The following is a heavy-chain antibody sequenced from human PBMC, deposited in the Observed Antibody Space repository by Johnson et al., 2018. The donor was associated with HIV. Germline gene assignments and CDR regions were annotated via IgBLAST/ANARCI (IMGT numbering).Heavy chain of an antibody. V-gene: IGHV3-48*03. CDR1: GFTFDDYA. CDR3: ARDQWIQLWRDAFDI. Sequence: SGGGLVRPGRSLRLSCAASGFTFDDYAMHWVRQAPGKGLEWVSYISSSGSNIYYADSVEGRFTIPRDNAKNSLFLQMNSLRAEDTAVYYYARDQWIQLWRDAFDIWGQGTMVSVSS. D-gene: IGHD5-18*01. J-gene: IGHJ3*02. CDR2: ISSSGSNI.